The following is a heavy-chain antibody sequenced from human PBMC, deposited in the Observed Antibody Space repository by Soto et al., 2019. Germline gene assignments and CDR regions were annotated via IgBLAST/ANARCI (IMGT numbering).Heavy chain of an antibody. CDR3: AKDRRAGGNSAFYFDF. V-gene: IGHV3-23*01. J-gene: IGHJ4*02. D-gene: IGHD3-16*01. CDR1: GFKFSNYA. CDR2: ISAAGGGT. Sequence: GGSLRLSCAASGFKFSNYAMSWVRQAPGKGLEWVSLISAAGGGTYYADSVKGRFTISRDNSHNTLYLQVHSLTAEDTAVYYCAKDRRAGGNSAFYFDFWGQGAQVTVSS.